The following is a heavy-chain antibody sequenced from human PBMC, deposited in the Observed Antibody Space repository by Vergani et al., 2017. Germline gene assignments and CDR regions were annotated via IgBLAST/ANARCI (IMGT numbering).Heavy chain of an antibody. Sequence: VQLVQSGAEVKKPGSSVKVSCKASGGTFSSYAMSWVRQAPGKGLEWVSAISGSGGSTYYADSVKGRFTISRDNSKNTLYLQMNSLRAEDTAVYYCAKDNTYDSSGYYPSQYFQHWGQGTLVTVSS. V-gene: IGHV3-23*04. CDR1: GGTFSSYA. J-gene: IGHJ1*01. CDR3: AKDNTYDSSGYYPSQYFQH. D-gene: IGHD3-22*01. CDR2: ISGSGGST.